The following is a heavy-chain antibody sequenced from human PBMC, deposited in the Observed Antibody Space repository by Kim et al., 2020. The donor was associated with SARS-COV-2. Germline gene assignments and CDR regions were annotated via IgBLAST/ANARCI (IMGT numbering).Heavy chain of an antibody. CDR1: GFTFSSYG. Sequence: GGSLRLSCAASGFTFSSYGMHWVRQAPGKGLEWVAVISYDGSNKYYADSVKGRFTISRDNSKNTLYLQMNSLRAEDTAVYYCAKGTSGSYADYWGQGTLVTVSS. D-gene: IGHD1-26*01. CDR3: AKGTSGSYADY. CDR2: ISYDGSNK. J-gene: IGHJ4*02. V-gene: IGHV3-30*18.